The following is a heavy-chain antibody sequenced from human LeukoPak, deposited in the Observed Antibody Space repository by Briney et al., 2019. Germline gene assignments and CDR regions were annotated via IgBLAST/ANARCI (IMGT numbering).Heavy chain of an antibody. CDR1: GGSISNYY. Sequence: SETLSLTCTVSGGSISNYYWTWIRQPAGKGLEWIGRVYTSGNTNYNPSLKSRVTMSLDTSKNQFSLKVRSVTAADTAVYYCVRINTHGGYYPNYFDYWGQGILVTVSS. V-gene: IGHV4-4*07. CDR3: VRINTHGGYYPNYFDY. J-gene: IGHJ4*02. D-gene: IGHD3-22*01. CDR2: VYTSGNT.